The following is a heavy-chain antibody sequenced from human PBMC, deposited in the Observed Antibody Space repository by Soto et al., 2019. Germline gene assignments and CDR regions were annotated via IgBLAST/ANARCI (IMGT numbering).Heavy chain of an antibody. V-gene: IGHV4-4*02. J-gene: IGHJ5*02. Sequence: QVQLQESGPGLVKPSGTLSLTCAVSGGYISNDNWWTLVRQPPGKGLEWIGEIYNSGSTNYNPSLESRVTISVDKSTNQFCLKMSSVTAADTAVYYSARINVPVASLGQGTLLTVSS. D-gene: IGHD2-2*01. CDR3: ARINVPVAS. CDR1: GGYISNDNW. CDR2: IYNSGST.